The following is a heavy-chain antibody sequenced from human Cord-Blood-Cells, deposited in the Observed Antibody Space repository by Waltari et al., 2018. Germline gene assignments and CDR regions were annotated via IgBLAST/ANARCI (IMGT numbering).Heavy chain of an antibody. Sequence: APGKGLEWVSGISWNSGSIGYADSVKGRFTISRDNAKNSLYLQMNSLRAEDTALYYCAKVVGGSGSYYYYYGMDVWGQGTTVTVSS. CDR2: ISWNSGSI. CDR3: AKVVGGSGSYYYYYGMDV. J-gene: IGHJ6*02. D-gene: IGHD3-10*01. V-gene: IGHV3-9*01.